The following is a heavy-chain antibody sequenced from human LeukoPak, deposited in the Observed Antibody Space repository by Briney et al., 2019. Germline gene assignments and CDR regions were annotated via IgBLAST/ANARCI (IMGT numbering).Heavy chain of an antibody. J-gene: IGHJ4*02. Sequence: SETLSLTCSVYGYSISYGYYWGWIRQPPGKGLEWIGSIYHSGSTYYNPSLKSRVTISVDTSKTQFSLKLSSVTAADTAVYYCARLVTSTYHFDFWGQGTLVTVPS. CDR2: IYHSGST. V-gene: IGHV4-38-2*02. CDR3: ARLVTSTYHFDF. D-gene: IGHD4-23*01. CDR1: GYSISYGYY.